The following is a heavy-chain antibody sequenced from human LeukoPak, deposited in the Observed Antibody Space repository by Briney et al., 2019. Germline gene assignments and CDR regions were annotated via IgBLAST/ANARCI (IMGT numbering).Heavy chain of an antibody. Sequence: SETLSLTCAVSGGSISSSNWWSWVRQPPGKGLEWIGEIYHSGSTNYNPSLKSRVTISVDKSENQFSLKLSSVTAADTAVYYCARDLYIVVVPAGYWYFDLWGRGTLVTVSS. CDR2: IYHSGST. CDR3: ARDLYIVVVPAGYWYFDL. D-gene: IGHD2-2*01. J-gene: IGHJ2*01. CDR1: GGSISSSNW. V-gene: IGHV4-4*02.